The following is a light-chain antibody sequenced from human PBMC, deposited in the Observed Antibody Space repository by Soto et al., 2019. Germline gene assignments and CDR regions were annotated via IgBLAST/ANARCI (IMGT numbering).Light chain of an antibody. J-gene: IGKJ1*01. CDR2: GAS. CDR1: QSVSSSY. V-gene: IGKV3-20*01. Sequence: EIVLPQSPGTLSLSPGERATLSCRASQSVSSSYLAWYQQKPGQAPRLLIYGASSRATGIPDRFSGSGSGTDFTLTISRLEPEDLAVYYCQQYGRSPTWTFGQGTKVDIK. CDR3: QQYGRSPTWT.